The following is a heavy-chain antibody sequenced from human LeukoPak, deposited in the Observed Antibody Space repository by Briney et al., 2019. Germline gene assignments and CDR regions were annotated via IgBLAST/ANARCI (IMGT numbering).Heavy chain of an antibody. J-gene: IGHJ3*02. D-gene: IGHD3-10*01. Sequence: PGGSLRLSCAASGFTFSSYWMSWVRQAPGKGLEWVANIKQDGSEKYYVDSVKGRFTISRDNAKNSLYLQMNSLRAEDTAVYYCAGDLRPYGSGSYSAFDIWGQGTMVTVSS. CDR2: IKQDGSEK. CDR3: AGDLRPYGSGSYSAFDI. CDR1: GFTFSSYW. V-gene: IGHV3-7*01.